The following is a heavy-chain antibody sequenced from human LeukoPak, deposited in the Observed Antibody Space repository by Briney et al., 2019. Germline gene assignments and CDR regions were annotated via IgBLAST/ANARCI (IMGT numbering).Heavy chain of an antibody. CDR3: ARVRVGAYDFEY. Sequence: QPGGSLRLSCAASGFTLSSYWMHWVRQVPGKGLVWVSRINPDGGTTTYADSVKGRFTISRDNAKNTLYLQMNSLRAEDTAVYYCARVRVGAYDFEYWGQGTLVTVSS. CDR1: GFTLSSYW. V-gene: IGHV3-74*01. D-gene: IGHD3-10*01. CDR2: INPDGGTT. J-gene: IGHJ4*02.